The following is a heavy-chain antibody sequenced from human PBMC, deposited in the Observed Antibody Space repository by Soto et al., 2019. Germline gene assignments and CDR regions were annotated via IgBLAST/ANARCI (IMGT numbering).Heavy chain of an antibody. CDR2: ISAYNGNT. CDR1: GCTFASFG. D-gene: IGHD3-10*01. J-gene: IGHJ4*02. V-gene: IGHV1-18*04. CDR3: ARDIAIVRGVTSYFDY. Sequence: ASVKVSCKASGCTFASFGFTWVRQAPGQGLEWMGWISAYNGNTNYAQNLQGRVTLTTDTSTTTAYMELRSLMSDDTAIYYCARDIAIVRGVTSYFDYWGQGTLVTVSS.